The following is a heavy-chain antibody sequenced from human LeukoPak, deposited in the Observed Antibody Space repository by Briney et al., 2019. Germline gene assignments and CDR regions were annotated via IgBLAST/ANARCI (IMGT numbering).Heavy chain of an antibody. CDR1: GFTFSSYA. J-gene: IGHJ4*02. V-gene: IGHV3-23*01. Sequence: GGSLRLSYAATGFTFSSYAMSWVRQAPGTGLEWVSGFRGSDLSTFYADSVKGRFTISRDNSKNTLYLQMNSLRAEDTAVYYCAKGQRFFGYYYFDSWGQGTLITVSS. CDR2: FRGSDLST. D-gene: IGHD5-18*01. CDR3: AKGQRFFGYYYFDS.